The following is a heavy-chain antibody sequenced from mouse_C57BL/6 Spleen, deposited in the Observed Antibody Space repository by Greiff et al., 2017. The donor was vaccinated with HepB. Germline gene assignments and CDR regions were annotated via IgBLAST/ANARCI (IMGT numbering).Heavy chain of an antibody. Sequence: VQLQQSGPELVKPGASVKISCKASGYTFTDYYMNWVKQSHGKSLEWIGDINPNNGGTSYNQKFKGKATLTVDKSSSTAYMELRSLTSEDSAVYDCATSYGSSFDYWGQGTTLTVSS. J-gene: IGHJ2*01. CDR1: GYTFTDYY. D-gene: IGHD1-1*01. CDR2: INPNNGGT. V-gene: IGHV1-26*01. CDR3: ATSYGSSFDY.